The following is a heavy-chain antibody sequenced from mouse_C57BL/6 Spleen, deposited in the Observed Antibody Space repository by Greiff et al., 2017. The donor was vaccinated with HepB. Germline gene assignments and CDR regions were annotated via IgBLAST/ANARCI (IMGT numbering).Heavy chain of an antibody. J-gene: IGHJ3*01. Sequence: VQLQQPGAELVMPGASVKLSCKASGYTFTSYWMHWVKQRPGQGLEWIGEIAPSDSYTNYNQKFKGKSTLTVDKSSSTAYMELSSLTSEDSAVYYCARSGDYDSYWGQGTLVTVSA. D-gene: IGHD2-4*01. CDR1: GYTFTSYW. V-gene: IGHV1-69*01. CDR3: ARSGDYDSY. CDR2: IAPSDSYT.